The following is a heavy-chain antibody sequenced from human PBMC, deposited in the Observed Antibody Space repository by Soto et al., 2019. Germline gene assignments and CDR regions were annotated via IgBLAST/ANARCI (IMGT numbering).Heavy chain of an antibody. CDR1: GFIFNKFW. CDR2: INEDGSAT. J-gene: IGHJ4*02. Sequence: EVQLVESGGGLVQPGGSLRLSCRASGFIFNKFWMNWVRQAPGKGLEWLGNINEDGSATTFVDSVKGRFSTSRDNAERSLYLQMNSLSAEDTAVYYCARGTSTPGFDYLVQGALVTVCS. D-gene: IGHD1-1*01. CDR3: ARGTSTPGFDY. V-gene: IGHV3-7*04.